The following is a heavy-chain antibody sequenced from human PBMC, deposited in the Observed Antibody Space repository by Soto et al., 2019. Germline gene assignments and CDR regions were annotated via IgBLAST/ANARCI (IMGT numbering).Heavy chain of an antibody. CDR1: GFTFSDYY. CDR2: ISNSSSYT. D-gene: IGHD2-2*01. CDR3: ARASSTSCYGDGCAFDI. Sequence: QVQLVESGGGLVKPGGSLRLSCAASGFTFSDYYMSWIRQAPGKGLEWVSYISNSSSYTNYADSVKGRFTISRDNAKNSLYLQMNSLRAEDTAVYYCARASSTSCYGDGCAFDIWGQGTMVTVSS. J-gene: IGHJ3*02. V-gene: IGHV3-11*05.